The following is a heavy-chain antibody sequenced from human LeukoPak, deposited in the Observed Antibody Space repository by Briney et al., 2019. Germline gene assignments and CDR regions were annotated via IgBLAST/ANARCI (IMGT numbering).Heavy chain of an antibody. J-gene: IGHJ3*02. CDR2: IYPGDSDT. V-gene: IGHV5-51*01. D-gene: IGHD4-17*01. CDR3: ARPGGSYGDYDAFDI. Sequence: GESLKISCKGSGYSFTSYWNGWVRQMPGKGLEWMGIIYPGDSDTRYSPSFQGQVTISADKSISTAYLQWSSLKASDTAMYYCARPGGSYGDYDAFDIWGQGTMVTVSS. CDR1: GYSFTSYW.